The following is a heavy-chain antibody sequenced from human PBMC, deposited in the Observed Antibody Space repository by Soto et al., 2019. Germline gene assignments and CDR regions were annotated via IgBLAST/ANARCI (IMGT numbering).Heavy chain of an antibody. J-gene: IGHJ5*02. CDR1: GFTFSSYG. D-gene: IGHD4-17*01. CDR3: AKDLANYGDYVLVGDDNWCAP. CDR2: ISYDGSNK. Sequence: QVQLVESGGGVVQPGRSLRLSCAASGFTFSSYGMHWVRQAPGKGLEWVAVISYDGSNKYYADSVKGRFTISRDNSKNTLYLQMNSRRAEDTAVYYCAKDLANYGDYVLVGDDNWCAPWGQGTLVSVSS. V-gene: IGHV3-30*18.